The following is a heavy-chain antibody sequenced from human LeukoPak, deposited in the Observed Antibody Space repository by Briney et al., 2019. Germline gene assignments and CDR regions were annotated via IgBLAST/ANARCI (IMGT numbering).Heavy chain of an antibody. J-gene: IGHJ3*02. CDR2: IYSDGSST. CDR1: GFTFSTYW. V-gene: IGHV3-74*01. Sequence: GGSLRLSCAASGFTFSTYWMHWVRQAPGEGLVWVSRIYSDGSSTSYADFVKGRFTISRDNAKNTLYLQMNSLRAEDTAVYYCARTYCTNGVCNRKAFDIWGQGTMVTVSS. D-gene: IGHD2-8*01. CDR3: ARTYCTNGVCNRKAFDI.